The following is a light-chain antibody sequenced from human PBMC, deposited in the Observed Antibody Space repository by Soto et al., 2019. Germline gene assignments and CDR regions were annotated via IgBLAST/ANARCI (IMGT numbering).Light chain of an antibody. CDR3: QQYNNWPPT. Sequence: EIVMTQSPATLSVSPGERATLSCRASQSVSSNLVWYQQKRGQAPRLLIYGASTRATGIPARFSGSWSGTEFTLTISSLQSEDFSVYYCQQYNNWPPTFGQGTKLEIK. V-gene: IGKV3-15*01. CDR1: QSVSSN. CDR2: GAS. J-gene: IGKJ2*01.